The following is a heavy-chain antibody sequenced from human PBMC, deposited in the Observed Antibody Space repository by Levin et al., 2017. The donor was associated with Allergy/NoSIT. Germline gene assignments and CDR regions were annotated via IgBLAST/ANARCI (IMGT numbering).Heavy chain of an antibody. J-gene: IGHJ5*02. D-gene: IGHD3-10*01. CDR3: ARVYVRGVINGWFDP. CDR2: ISPSGVVT. CDR1: GSIFSDHY. Sequence: ASVKVSCKASGSIFSDHYIHWVRQAPGQGLEWMGMISPSGVVTNYAQKFQGRVTMTRDTSTSTVYMELSSLRSDDTAVYYCARVYVRGVINGWFDPWGQGTLVTVSS. V-gene: IGHV1-46*01.